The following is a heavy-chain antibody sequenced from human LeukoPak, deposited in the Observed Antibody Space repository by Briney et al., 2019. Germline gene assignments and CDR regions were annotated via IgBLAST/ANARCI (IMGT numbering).Heavy chain of an antibody. Sequence: SVKISCKASGYSFTNYYIYWVQQAPGQGLEWMGGIIPIFGTANYAQKFQGRVTITTDESTSTAYMELSSLRSEDTAVYYCARGSDSLRFLEWLPDYWGQGTLVTVSS. CDR3: ARGSDSLRFLEWLPDY. CDR1: GYSFTNYY. V-gene: IGHV1-69*05. D-gene: IGHD3-3*01. CDR2: IIPIFGTA. J-gene: IGHJ4*02.